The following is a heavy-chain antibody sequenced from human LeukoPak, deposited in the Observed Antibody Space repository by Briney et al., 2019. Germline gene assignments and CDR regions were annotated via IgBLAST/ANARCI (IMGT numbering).Heavy chain of an antibody. CDR3: AKDRSVTAIDYMDV. D-gene: IGHD4-17*01. CDR1: GFTFDDYA. Sequence: PGGSLRLSCAASGFTFDDYAMHWVRQAPGKGLEWVSGISWNSGSIGYADSVKGRFTISRDNAKNSLYLQMNSLRAEDTALYYCAKDRSVTAIDYMDVWGKGTTVTVSS. CDR2: ISWNSGSI. V-gene: IGHV3-9*01. J-gene: IGHJ6*03.